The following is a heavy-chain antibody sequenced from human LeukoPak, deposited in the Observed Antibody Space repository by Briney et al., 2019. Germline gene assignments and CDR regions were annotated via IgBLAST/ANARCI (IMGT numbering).Heavy chain of an antibody. CDR3: ARAKSVVGATDY. Sequence: PGGSLRLSCAASGFTFSSYSMNWVRQAPGKGLEWVSSISSSSYIYYADSVKGRFTISRDNSKNTLYLQMNSLRAEDTAVYYCARAKSVVGATDYWGQGTLVTVSS. V-gene: IGHV3-21*01. J-gene: IGHJ4*02. CDR2: ISSSSYI. CDR1: GFTFSSYS. D-gene: IGHD1-26*01.